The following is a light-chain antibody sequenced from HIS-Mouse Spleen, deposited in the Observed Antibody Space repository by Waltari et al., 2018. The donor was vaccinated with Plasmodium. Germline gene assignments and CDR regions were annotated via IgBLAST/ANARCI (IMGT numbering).Light chain of an antibody. CDR3: QQFNSDPHT. CDR2: DAS. CDR1: PGISSA. Sequence: AIQFTQSPSSLSASLVVTFAITSRASPGISSALAWYPPKPGKAPKLLIYDASCLESGVPSRFSGSGSGTDFTLTISSLQPEDFATYYCQQFNSDPHTFGQGTKLEIK. V-gene: IGKV1-13*02. J-gene: IGKJ2*01.